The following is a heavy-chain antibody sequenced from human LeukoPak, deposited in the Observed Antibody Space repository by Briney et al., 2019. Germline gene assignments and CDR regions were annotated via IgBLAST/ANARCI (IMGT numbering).Heavy chain of an antibody. Sequence: PSETLSLTCTVSGGSISTYYWSWIRQPPGKGPEWIGFINYSGSTNYNPSLNSRVTISVDTSKNQFSLKLTSVTAADTAMYYCARDPALRAFDIWGQGTMVTVSS. J-gene: IGHJ3*02. CDR3: ARDPALRAFDI. V-gene: IGHV4-59*01. D-gene: IGHD6-25*01. CDR1: GGSISTYY. CDR2: INYSGST.